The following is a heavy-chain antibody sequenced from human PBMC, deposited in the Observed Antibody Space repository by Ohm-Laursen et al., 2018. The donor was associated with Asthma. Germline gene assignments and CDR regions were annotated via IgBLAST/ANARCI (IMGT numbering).Heavy chain of an antibody. J-gene: IGHJ4*02. CDR3: AKDTDFWSGYYHY. Sequence: SLRLSCAASGFTVSSNYMSWVRQAPGKGLEWVSAISGSGGSTYYADSVKGRFTISRDNSKNTLYLQMNSLRAEDTAVYYCAKDTDFWSGYYHYWGQGTLVTVSS. V-gene: IGHV3-23*01. CDR2: ISGSGGST. CDR1: GFTVSSNY. D-gene: IGHD3-3*01.